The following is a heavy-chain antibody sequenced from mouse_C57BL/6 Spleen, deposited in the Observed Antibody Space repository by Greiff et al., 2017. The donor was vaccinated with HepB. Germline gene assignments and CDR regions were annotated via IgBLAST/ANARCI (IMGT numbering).Heavy chain of an antibody. D-gene: IGHD2-4*01. CDR2: IHPNSGST. J-gene: IGHJ3*01. CDR3: ARKDYDDGGFAY. CDR1: GYTFTSYW. Sequence: QVHVKQPGAELVKPGASVKLSCKASGYTFTSYWMHWVKQRPGQGLEWIGMIHPNSGSTNYNEKFKSKATLTVDKSSSTAYMQLSSLTSEDSAVYYCARKDYDDGGFAYWGQGTLVTVSA. V-gene: IGHV1-64*01.